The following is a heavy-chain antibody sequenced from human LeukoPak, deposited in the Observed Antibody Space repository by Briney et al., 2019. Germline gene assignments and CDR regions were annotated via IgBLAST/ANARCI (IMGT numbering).Heavy chain of an antibody. CDR1: GFTFSDYA. CDR3: AREGILDY. J-gene: IGHJ4*02. Sequence: PGGSLRLSCAASGFTFSDYAMNWVRQAPGKGLEWVSSIITGGTYMYYADSVKGRFAISRDNAKNSLYLQMNSLRAEDTAVYYCAREGILDYWGQGTLVTVSS. D-gene: IGHD2-21*01. CDR2: IITGGTYM. V-gene: IGHV3-21*01.